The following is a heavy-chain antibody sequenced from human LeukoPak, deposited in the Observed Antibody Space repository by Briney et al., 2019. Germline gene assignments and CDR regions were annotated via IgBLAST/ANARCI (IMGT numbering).Heavy chain of an antibody. J-gene: IGHJ4*02. CDR1: GGSISSGTYY. D-gene: IGHD6-19*01. Sequence: PSETLSLTCIVSGGSISSGTYYWGWIRQPPGKGLEWIGSIYYSGSTYYNPSLKSRVTISVDTSKNQFSLKLSSVTAADTAAYYCARHDLREYSSVWYYFDYWGQGTLVTVSS. V-gene: IGHV4-39*01. CDR2: IYYSGST. CDR3: ARHDLREYSSVWYYFDY.